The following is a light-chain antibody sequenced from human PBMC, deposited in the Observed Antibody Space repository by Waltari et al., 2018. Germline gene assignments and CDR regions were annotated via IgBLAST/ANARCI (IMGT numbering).Light chain of an antibody. Sequence: EIVLTQSPGTLSLSPGERATLSCRASASVRRAVAWYQQRPGQAPRLLIYDASSRATGIPDRFSGSGSGTDFSFTISRLEPEDFALYYCQHYRSLPVTFGQGTKVEIK. CDR3: QHYRSLPVT. CDR2: DAS. J-gene: IGKJ1*01. CDR1: ASVRRA. V-gene: IGKV3-20*01.